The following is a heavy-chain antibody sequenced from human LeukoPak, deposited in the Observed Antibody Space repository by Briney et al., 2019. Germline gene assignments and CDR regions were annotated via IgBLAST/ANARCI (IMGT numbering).Heavy chain of an antibody. CDR2: IIPIFGTA. Sequence: ASVKVSCKASGGTFSSYAISWVRQAPGQGLEWMGGIIPIFGTANYAQKFQGRVTITTDESTSTAYMELSSLRSEDTAVYYCARDRYPSIGFDIWGQGTMVTVSS. J-gene: IGHJ3*02. CDR1: GGTFSSYA. CDR3: ARDRYPSIGFDI. D-gene: IGHD1-14*01. V-gene: IGHV1-69*05.